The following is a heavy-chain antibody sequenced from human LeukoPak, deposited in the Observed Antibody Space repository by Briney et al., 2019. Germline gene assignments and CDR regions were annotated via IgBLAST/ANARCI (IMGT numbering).Heavy chain of an antibody. CDR1: AASISNYY. CDR3: ARLGSYHDF. CDR2: IHSRGGS. D-gene: IGHD1-26*01. Sequence: SETLSLTCTVSAASISNYYWSWIRQTPEEGLEWMGHIHSRGGSSYYPTLKTRLTLSIDTSRNQLSLKLPSVTAADTAVYFCARLGSYHDFWGQGALVTVSS. J-gene: IGHJ4*02. V-gene: IGHV4-4*09.